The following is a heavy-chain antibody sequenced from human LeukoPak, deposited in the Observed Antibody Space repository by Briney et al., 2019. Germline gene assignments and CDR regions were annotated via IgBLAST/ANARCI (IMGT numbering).Heavy chain of an antibody. D-gene: IGHD4-17*01. CDR1: GYSFTSYW. J-gene: IGHJ5*02. CDR2: IYPGDSDT. Sequence: GESLKISCKGSGYSFTSYWIGWVRQMPGKGLEWMGIIYPGDSDTRYSPSFQGQVTISADKSISTAYLQWSSLKASDTAMYYCARALLHDYGDYGWFDPWGQGTLVTVSS. V-gene: IGHV5-51*01. CDR3: ARALLHDYGDYGWFDP.